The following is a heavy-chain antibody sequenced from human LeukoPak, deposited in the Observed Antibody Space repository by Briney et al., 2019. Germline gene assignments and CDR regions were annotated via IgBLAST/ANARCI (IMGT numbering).Heavy chain of an antibody. CDR3: AAISGFDY. Sequence: SETLSLTCTVSGGSISSSSYYWGWIRQPPGKGLEWIGSIYCSGSTYYNPSLKSRVTISVDTSKNQFSLKLSSVTAADTAVYYCAAISGFDYWGQGTLVTVSS. V-gene: IGHV4-39*01. J-gene: IGHJ4*02. CDR2: IYCSGST. D-gene: IGHD2-21*01. CDR1: GGSISSSSYY.